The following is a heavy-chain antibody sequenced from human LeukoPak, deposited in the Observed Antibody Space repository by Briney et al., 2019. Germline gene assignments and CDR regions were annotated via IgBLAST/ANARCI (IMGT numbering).Heavy chain of an antibody. Sequence: SETLSLTCAVYGGSFSGYYWSWIRQPPGKGLEWIGEINHSGTTNYNPSLKSRVTISVDTSKNHFSLKLSSVTAADTAVYYCARAGIDSGLFFDYWGQGTLVTVSS. D-gene: IGHD3-10*01. J-gene: IGHJ4*02. V-gene: IGHV4-34*01. CDR2: INHSGTT. CDR3: ARAGIDSGLFFDY. CDR1: GGSFSGYY.